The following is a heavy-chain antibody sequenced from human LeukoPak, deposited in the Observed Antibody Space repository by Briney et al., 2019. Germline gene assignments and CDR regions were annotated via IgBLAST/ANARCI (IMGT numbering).Heavy chain of an antibody. D-gene: IGHD3-10*01. Sequence: ASVKVSCKASGYTFTGYYMHWVRQAPGQGLEWMGLINPNSGGTNYAQKFQGRVTMTRDTSISTAYMELSRLRSDDTAVYYCARESITMVRGGPNWFDPWGQGTLVTVSS. J-gene: IGHJ5*02. CDR2: INPNSGGT. CDR3: ARESITMVRGGPNWFDP. V-gene: IGHV1-2*02. CDR1: GYTFTGYY.